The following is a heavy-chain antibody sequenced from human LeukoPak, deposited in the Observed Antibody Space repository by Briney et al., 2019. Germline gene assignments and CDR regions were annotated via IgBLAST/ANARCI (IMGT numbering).Heavy chain of an antibody. J-gene: IGHJ4*02. CDR3: ARHQGYASSWYSDY. V-gene: IGHV4-59*01. D-gene: IGHD6-13*01. Sequence: SETPSLTCSVSGDSFSSYYWSWIRQPPGKGLEWIGYIHYSGNTNYSPSLKGRVNISADTSKNQFSLKLNSVAAADTGVYYCARHQGYASSWYSDYWGQGALVTVSS. CDR2: IHYSGNT. CDR1: GDSFSSYY.